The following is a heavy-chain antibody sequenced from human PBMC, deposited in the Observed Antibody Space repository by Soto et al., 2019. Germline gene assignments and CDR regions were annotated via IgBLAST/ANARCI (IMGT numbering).Heavy chain of an antibody. V-gene: IGHV4-59*01. CDR1: GGSISSYY. Sequence: QVQLQESGPGLVKPSETLSLTCTVSGGSISSYYWSWIRQPPGKGLEWIGYIYYSGSTNYNPSLKRRTIISVDTSKNQFSLRLSSVNAADTAVYYCARARIYSSSWHAAPVWDYYMAVWGKGTTATVSS. CDR2: IYYSGST. CDR3: ARARIYSSSWHAAPVWDYYMAV. J-gene: IGHJ6*03. D-gene: IGHD6-13*01.